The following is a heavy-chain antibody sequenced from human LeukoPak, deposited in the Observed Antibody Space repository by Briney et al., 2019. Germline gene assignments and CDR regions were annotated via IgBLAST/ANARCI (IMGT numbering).Heavy chain of an antibody. V-gene: IGHV3-23*01. CDR2: ISNSAGST. Sequence: PAGSLRLSCAASGFTFSSYAMSWVRQAPGKGLEWVSVISNSAGSTFYADSVKGRFTISRDNSKNTLYLQMNSLRAEDTAVYYCAKRASGSGTSLYYFDYWGQGTLVTVSS. D-gene: IGHD3-10*01. J-gene: IGHJ4*02. CDR3: AKRASGSGTSLYYFDY. CDR1: GFTFSSYA.